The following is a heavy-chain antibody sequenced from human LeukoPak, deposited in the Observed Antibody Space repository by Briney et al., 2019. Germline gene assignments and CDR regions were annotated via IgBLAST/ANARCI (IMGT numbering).Heavy chain of an antibody. J-gene: IGHJ4*02. CDR1: GGSISSTIYY. Sequence: SETLSLTCTVFGGSISSTIYYWGWIRQSPGKGLEWIASIYYSGNTFYNPSLKSRVTISVDTSRNEFSLKLSSVTAADTAVYYCARLDYYVFDYWGQGTLVTVSS. V-gene: IGHV4-39*01. CDR2: IYYSGNT. CDR3: ARLDYYVFDY. D-gene: IGHD3-22*01.